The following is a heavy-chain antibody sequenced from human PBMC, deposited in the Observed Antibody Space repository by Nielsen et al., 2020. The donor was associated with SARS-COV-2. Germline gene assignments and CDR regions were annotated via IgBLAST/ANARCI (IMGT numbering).Heavy chain of an antibody. D-gene: IGHD2-2*01. CDR1: GYTFTSDD. J-gene: IGHJ2*01. V-gene: IGHV1-8*01. CDR2: MNPNSGNT. CDR3: ARLSPVVQFPSYWYFDL. Sequence: ASVKVSCKASGYTFTSDDINWVRPATGQGLEWMGWMNPNSGNTGYAQKFQGRVTMTRNTSISTAYMELSSLRSEDTAVYYCARLSPVVQFPSYWYFDLWGRGTLVTVSS.